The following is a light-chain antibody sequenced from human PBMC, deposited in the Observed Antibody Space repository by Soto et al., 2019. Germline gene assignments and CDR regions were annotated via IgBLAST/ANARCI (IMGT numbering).Light chain of an antibody. J-gene: IGKJ2*01. V-gene: IGKV3-15*01. CDR2: GAS. CDR1: QSVSSN. CDR3: QQYNNWPSMYT. Sequence: EIVMTQSPATLSVSPGERATLSCRASQSVSSNLAWYQQKPGQAPRLLIYGASTRATGIPARFSSSGSETDFTLTISSLQSEDFAVYYCQQYNNWPSMYTFGQGTKLEIK.